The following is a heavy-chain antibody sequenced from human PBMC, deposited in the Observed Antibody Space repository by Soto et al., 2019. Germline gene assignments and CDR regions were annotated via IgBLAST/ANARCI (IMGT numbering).Heavy chain of an antibody. D-gene: IGHD6-6*01. V-gene: IGHV3-30*18. CDR3: AKEEYSPLGYYYGMDV. J-gene: IGHJ6*02. CDR1: GFTFSSYG. CDR2: ISYDGSNK. Sequence: VGSLRLSCAASGFTFSSYGMHWVRQAPGKGLEWVAVISYDGSNKYYADSVKGRSTISRDNSKNTLYLQMNSLRAEDTAVYYCAKEEYSPLGYYYGMDVWGQGTTVTSP.